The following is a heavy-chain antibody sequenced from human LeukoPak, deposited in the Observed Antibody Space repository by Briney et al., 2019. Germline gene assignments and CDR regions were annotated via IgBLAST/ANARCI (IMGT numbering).Heavy chain of an antibody. CDR2: ISYDGSNK. D-gene: IGHD3-16*01. CDR3: ARDQRGTDYFDY. J-gene: IGHJ4*02. CDR1: GFTFSSYA. Sequence: PGRSLRLSCAASGFTFSSYAMHWVRQAPGKGLEWVAVISYDGSNKYYADSVKGRFTISRDNSKNTLYLQMNSLRAEDTAVYYCARDQRGTDYFDYWGQGTLVTVSS. V-gene: IGHV3-30-3*01.